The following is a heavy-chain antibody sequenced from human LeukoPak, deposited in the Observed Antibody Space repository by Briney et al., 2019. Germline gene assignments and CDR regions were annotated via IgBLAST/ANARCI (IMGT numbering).Heavy chain of an antibody. CDR3: AKLAKYFYGSETYYFFEH. CDR2: IKQDGTEK. CDR1: GFTVSSNY. V-gene: IGHV3-7*01. J-gene: IGHJ4*02. Sequence: GGPLRLSCAASGFTVSSNYMSWVRQAPGKGLEWVANIKQDGTEKYYVDSVKGRFTISRDNAKNSLYLQMNSLRVEDTAVYYCAKLAKYFYGSETYYFFEHWGQGTPVTASS. D-gene: IGHD3-10*01.